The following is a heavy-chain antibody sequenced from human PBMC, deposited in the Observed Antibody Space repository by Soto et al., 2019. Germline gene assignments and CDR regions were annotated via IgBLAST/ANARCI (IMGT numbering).Heavy chain of an antibody. J-gene: IGHJ4*02. CDR3: TTKYSGYDY. Sequence: GGSLRLSCAASGFPFSNAWMSWVRQAPGKGLEWVVRIKSKTDGGTTDYAAPVKGRFTISRDDSKNTLYLQMNSLKTEDASVYYCTTKYSGYDYWGQGTLVTVSS. V-gene: IGHV3-15*01. CDR1: GFPFSNAW. D-gene: IGHD5-12*01. CDR2: IKSKTDGGTT.